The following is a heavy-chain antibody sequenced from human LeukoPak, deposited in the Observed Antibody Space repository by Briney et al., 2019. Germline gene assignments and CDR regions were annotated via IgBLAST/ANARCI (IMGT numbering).Heavy chain of an antibody. D-gene: IGHD6-13*01. Sequence: ASVKVSCKASNYSFTSYGISWVRQAPGQGLEWMAWINAYNGDTNYAQKLQGRVTLTTETSTSTAYMELRSLRSDDTAVYYCARVQSSSWGYAFDIWGQGTMVTVSS. CDR1: NYSFTSYG. J-gene: IGHJ3*02. CDR2: INAYNGDT. V-gene: IGHV1-18*01. CDR3: ARVQSSSWGYAFDI.